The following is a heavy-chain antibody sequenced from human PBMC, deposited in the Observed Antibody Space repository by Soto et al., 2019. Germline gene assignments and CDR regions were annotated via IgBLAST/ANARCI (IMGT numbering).Heavy chain of an antibody. D-gene: IGHD6-19*01. V-gene: IGHV3-23*01. Sequence: EVQLLESGGGLVQPGGSLRLSCAATGFTFSDYAMSWVRQAPGKGLEWVSAISSHGDATYYADSVRGRFTISRDNPKNTLYLQMSSLRAEDTAVYYCGKDVWTAVEGTCFWGQGTLVTVSS. CDR1: GFTFSDYA. CDR2: ISSHGDAT. J-gene: IGHJ4*02. CDR3: GKDVWTAVEGTCF.